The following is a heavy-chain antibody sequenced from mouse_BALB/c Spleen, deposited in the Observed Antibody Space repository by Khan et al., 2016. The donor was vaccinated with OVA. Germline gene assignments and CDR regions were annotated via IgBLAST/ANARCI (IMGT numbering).Heavy chain of an antibody. J-gene: IGHJ4*01. CDR1: GYTFTDYA. D-gene: IGHD1-2*01. CDR3: ARPSTATAIDY. Sequence: VQLQESGAELVRPGVSVKISCKGSGYTFTDYAMHWVKQSHAKSLEWIGVISTYYGDASYNQKLKGKATMTVDKSSSTAYMELARLTSEDSAIYYCARPSTATAIDYWGQGTSVTVSS. CDR2: ISTYYGDA. V-gene: IGHV1S137*01.